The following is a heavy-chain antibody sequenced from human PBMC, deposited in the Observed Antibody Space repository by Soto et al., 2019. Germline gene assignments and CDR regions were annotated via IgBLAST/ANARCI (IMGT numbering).Heavy chain of an antibody. D-gene: IGHD2-15*01. Sequence: QVQLQESGPGLVKPSETLSLNCTVSGDSINNYYWNWIRQPPGKGLEGIGYISYIGSTNYNPSLESRVTISVDTSKNQFSLRLSSVTAADTAVYFCARGYCSGVICYLYYFDYWGQGTLVTVSS. V-gene: IGHV4-59*01. CDR3: ARGYCSGVICYLYYFDY. J-gene: IGHJ4*02. CDR1: GDSINNYY. CDR2: ISYIGST.